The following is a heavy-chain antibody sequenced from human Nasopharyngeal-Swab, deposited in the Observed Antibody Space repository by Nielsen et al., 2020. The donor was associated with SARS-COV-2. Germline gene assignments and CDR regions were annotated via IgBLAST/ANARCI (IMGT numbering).Heavy chain of an antibody. CDR3: ARGHYDSSGYSGLGY. Sequence: ASVKVSCKVSGYTLTELSMHWVRQAPGKGLEWMGGFDPEDGETIYAQKFQGRVTITADESTSTAYMELSSLRSEDTAVYYCARGHYDSSGYSGLGYWGQGTLVTVSS. CDR2: FDPEDGET. D-gene: IGHD3-22*01. V-gene: IGHV1-24*01. J-gene: IGHJ4*02. CDR1: GYTLTELS.